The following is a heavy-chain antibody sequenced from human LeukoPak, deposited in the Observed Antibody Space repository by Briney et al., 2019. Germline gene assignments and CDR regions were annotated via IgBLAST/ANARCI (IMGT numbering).Heavy chain of an antibody. CDR3: ARGLMTTVVTRDDY. Sequence: ASVKVSCKASGYTFTSYDINWVRQATGQGLEWMGWMNPNSGNTGYAQKFQGRVTMTRNTSISTAYMELSSLSSEDTAVYYCARGLMTTVVTRDDYWGQGTLVTVSS. CDR2: MNPNSGNT. D-gene: IGHD4-23*01. V-gene: IGHV1-8*01. CDR1: GYTFTSYD. J-gene: IGHJ4*02.